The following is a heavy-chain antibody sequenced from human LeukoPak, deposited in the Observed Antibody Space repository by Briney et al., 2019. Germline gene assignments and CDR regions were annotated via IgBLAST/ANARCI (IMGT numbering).Heavy chain of an antibody. Sequence: AAVKASCKASGGTFSSYAISWVRQAPGQGLEWMGRIIPILGIANYAQKFQGRVTITADKSTSTAYMELSSLRSEDTAVYYCARDRDRYCSSTSCYRAYAFDIWGQGTMVTVSS. CDR2: IIPILGIA. D-gene: IGHD2-2*02. J-gene: IGHJ3*02. CDR3: ARDRDRYCSSTSCYRAYAFDI. CDR1: GGTFSSYA. V-gene: IGHV1-69*04.